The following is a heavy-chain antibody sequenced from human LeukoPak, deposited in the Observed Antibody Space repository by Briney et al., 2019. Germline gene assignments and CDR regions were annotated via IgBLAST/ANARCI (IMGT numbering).Heavy chain of an antibody. Sequence: ASVKVSCKASGYTFTSYAMHWVRQAPGQRLEWMGWINAGNGNTKYSQKFQGRVTITRDTSASTAYMELSSLRSEDTAVYYCARELLTTVTPFDYWGQGTLVTVSS. CDR2: INAGNGNT. J-gene: IGHJ4*02. D-gene: IGHD4-17*01. CDR1: GYTFTSYA. V-gene: IGHV1-3*01. CDR3: ARELLTTVTPFDY.